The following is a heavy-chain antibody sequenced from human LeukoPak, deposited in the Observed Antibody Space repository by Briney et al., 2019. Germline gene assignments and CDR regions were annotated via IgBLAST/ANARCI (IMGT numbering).Heavy chain of an antibody. CDR2: IYSGGST. J-gene: IGHJ6*02. V-gene: IGHV3-66*01. Sequence: PGGSLRLSCAASGFTFSSYAMSWVRQAPGKGLEWVSVIYSGGSTYYADSVKGRFTISRDNSKSTLFLQMNSLRAEDTAVYYCVRGLRGMDVWGQGTTVTVSS. CDR3: VRGLRGMDV. CDR1: GFTFSSYA.